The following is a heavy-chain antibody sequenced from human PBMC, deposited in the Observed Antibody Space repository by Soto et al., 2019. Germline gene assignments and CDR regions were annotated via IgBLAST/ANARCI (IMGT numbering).Heavy chain of an antibody. CDR3: AKDISRYDSSGYYSVFDY. V-gene: IGHV3-9*01. D-gene: IGHD3-22*01. J-gene: IGHJ4*02. Sequence: EVQLVESGGGLVQPGRSLRLSCAASGFTFDDYAMHWXRQAPGKGLEWVSGISWNNGSIGYADSVKGRFTISRDNAKNSLYLQMNSLRAEDTALYYCAKDISRYDSSGYYSVFDYWGQGTLVTVSS. CDR2: ISWNNGSI. CDR1: GFTFDDYA.